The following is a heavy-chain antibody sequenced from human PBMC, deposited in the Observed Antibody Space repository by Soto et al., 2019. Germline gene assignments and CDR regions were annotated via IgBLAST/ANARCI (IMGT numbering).Heavy chain of an antibody. CDR2: ISYDGSNK. CDR1: GFTFSGYG. CDR3: AKGGLHFDY. J-gene: IGHJ4*02. V-gene: IGHV3-30*18. D-gene: IGHD3-16*01. Sequence: SLRLSCAASGFTFSGYGIHWVRQAPGKGLEWVAVISYDGSNKYYADSVKGRFTISRDNSKNTLYLQMNSLRAEDTAVYYCAKGGLHFDYWGQGTLVTVSS.